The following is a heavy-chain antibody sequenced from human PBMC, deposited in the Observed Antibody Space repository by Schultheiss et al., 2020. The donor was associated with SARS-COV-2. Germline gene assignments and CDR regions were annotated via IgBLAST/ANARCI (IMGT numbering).Heavy chain of an antibody. V-gene: IGHV4-30-4*07. Sequence: SETLSLTCTVSGGSISSGGYSWSWIRQPPGKGLEWIGYIYYSGSTNYNPSLKSQVTISVDPSKNQFSLKLISVTAADTAVYYCARARNDFWSGDYYYYYYYMDVWGKGTTVTVSS. J-gene: IGHJ6*03. CDR3: ARARNDFWSGDYYYYYYYMDV. D-gene: IGHD3-3*01. CDR2: IYYSGST. CDR1: GGSISSGGYS.